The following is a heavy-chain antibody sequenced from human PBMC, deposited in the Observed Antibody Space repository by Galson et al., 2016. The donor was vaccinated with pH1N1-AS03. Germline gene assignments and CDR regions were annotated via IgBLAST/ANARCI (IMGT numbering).Heavy chain of an antibody. CDR2: INPSSGGT. D-gene: IGHD1-26*01. V-gene: IGHV1-2*02. CDR3: ARGGGSSLDY. Sequence: SVKVSCKASGYTFSDYYMHWVRQAPGQELEWMGWINPSSGGTKYTQKFQGRVTMTRDTSISTAYMELRRLTSDDTALYFCARGGGSSLDYWGQGTLVPVSS. CDR1: GYTFSDYY. J-gene: IGHJ4*02.